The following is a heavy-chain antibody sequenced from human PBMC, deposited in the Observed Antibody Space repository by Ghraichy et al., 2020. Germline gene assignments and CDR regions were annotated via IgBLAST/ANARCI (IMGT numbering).Heavy chain of an antibody. Sequence: GSLRLSCAASGFAFSSYSMNWVRQAPGKGLEWLSYISGSSSTKQYADSLKGRFTISRDNANNLLFLQLNSLRDEDTAVYYCARVNSGWNPFDSWGQGTLVTVSS. CDR1: GFAFSSYS. J-gene: IGHJ4*02. D-gene: IGHD5-12*01. V-gene: IGHV3-48*02. CDR2: ISGSSSTK. CDR3: ARVNSGWNPFDS.